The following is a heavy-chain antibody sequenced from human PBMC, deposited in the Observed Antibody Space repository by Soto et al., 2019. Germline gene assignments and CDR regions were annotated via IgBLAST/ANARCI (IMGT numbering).Heavy chain of an antibody. V-gene: IGHV3-9*01. Sequence: GGSLRLSCAASGFTFDDYAMHWVRQAPGKGLEWVSGISWNSGSIGYADSVKGRFTISRDNAKNSLYLQMNSLRAEDTALYYCAKVGYCSSTSCSYFQHWGQGTLVTVSS. D-gene: IGHD2-2*01. J-gene: IGHJ1*01. CDR3: AKVGYCSSTSCSYFQH. CDR2: ISWNSGSI. CDR1: GFTFDDYA.